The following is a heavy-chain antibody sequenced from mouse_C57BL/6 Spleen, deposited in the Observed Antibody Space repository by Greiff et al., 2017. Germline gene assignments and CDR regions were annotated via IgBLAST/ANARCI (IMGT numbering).Heavy chain of an antibody. Sequence: DVKIKEGGPCRGKRGRSLPLNCSCPFSSLPLFSSFPFLLPFPLTKLECIFYISYYVSNNYNPSLKNRISITRDTSKNQFFLKLNSVTTEDTATYYCARDKGRGYFDVWGTGTTVTVSS. D-gene: IGHD1-1*01. CDR3: ARDKGRGYFDV. CDR2: ISYYVSN. V-gene: IGHV3-6*01. J-gene: IGHJ1*03. CDR1: FSSLPLFSS.